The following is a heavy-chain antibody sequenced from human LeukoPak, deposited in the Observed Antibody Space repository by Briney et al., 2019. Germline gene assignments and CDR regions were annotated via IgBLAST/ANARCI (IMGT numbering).Heavy chain of an antibody. Sequence: GESLKISCKISGYKLTNNWIGWVRQMPGKGLEWMGIIYPGDSDTRYSPSFQGQVTISADKSISTAYLQWSSLKASDTAMYYCARFLYSSRYYYYYMDVWGKGTTVTISS. CDR3: ARFLYSSRYYYYYMDV. J-gene: IGHJ6*03. CDR1: GYKLTNNW. CDR2: IYPGDSDT. V-gene: IGHV5-51*01. D-gene: IGHD6-13*01.